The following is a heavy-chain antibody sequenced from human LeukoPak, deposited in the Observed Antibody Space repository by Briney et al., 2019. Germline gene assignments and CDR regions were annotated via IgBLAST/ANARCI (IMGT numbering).Heavy chain of an antibody. D-gene: IGHD4-17*01. CDR2: IYYSGST. Sequence: PSETLSLTCTVSGGSISSSSYYWGWIRQPPGKGLEWIGSIYYSGSTYYNPSLKSRVTISVDRSKNQFSLKLSSVTAADTAVYYCARDRRIPHYALDYWGQGTLVTVSS. V-gene: IGHV4-39*07. J-gene: IGHJ4*02. CDR1: GGSISSSSYY. CDR3: ARDRRIPHYALDY.